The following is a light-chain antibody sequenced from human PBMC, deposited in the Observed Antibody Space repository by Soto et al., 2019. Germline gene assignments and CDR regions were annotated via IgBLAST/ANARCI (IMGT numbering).Light chain of an antibody. V-gene: IGLV2-14*01. CDR1: SSDVGGYNY. CDR3: SSYTNSGRYV. CDR2: EVS. Sequence: QSVLTQPASVSGSPGQSITISCTGNSSDVGGYNYVSWYQQHPGKAPKLMIYEVSNRPSGVSNRFSGSKSGNTASLTISGLQAEDEADYYCSSYTNSGRYVFGTGTKLTVL. J-gene: IGLJ1*01.